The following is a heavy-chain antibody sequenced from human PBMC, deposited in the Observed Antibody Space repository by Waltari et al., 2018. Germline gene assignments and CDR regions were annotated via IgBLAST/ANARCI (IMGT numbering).Heavy chain of an antibody. J-gene: IGHJ6*02. D-gene: IGHD6-13*01. V-gene: IGHV1-8*01. CDR3: AREGRSSSWYTPNYYYYGMDV. CDR2: MNPNSGNT. CDR1: GYTFTSYD. Sequence: QVQLVQSGAEVKKPGASVKVSCKASGYTFTSYDINWVRQATGQGLEWMGWMNPNSGNTGYAQKFQGRVTMTRNTSISTAYMELGSLRSEDTAVYYCAREGRSSSWYTPNYYYYGMDVWGQGTTVTVSS.